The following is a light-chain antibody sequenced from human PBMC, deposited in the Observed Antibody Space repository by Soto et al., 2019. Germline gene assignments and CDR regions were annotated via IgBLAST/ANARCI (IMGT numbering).Light chain of an antibody. CDR2: KAS. CDR3: QHYNSYSEA. CDR1: QSISTY. Sequence: DIQMTQSPSSLSASVGDRVTITCRASQSISTYLNWYQQKPGKAPKVLIYKASTLKSGVPSRFSGIGSGTEFTLTISSLQPDDGATYDGQHYNSYSEAFGQGTKVDIK. J-gene: IGKJ1*01. V-gene: IGKV1-5*03.